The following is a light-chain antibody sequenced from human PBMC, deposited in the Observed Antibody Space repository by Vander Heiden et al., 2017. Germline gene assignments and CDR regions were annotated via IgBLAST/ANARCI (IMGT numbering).Light chain of an antibody. V-gene: IGLV1-51*01. Sequence: QSVLTQPPSVSAAPGQKVTISCSGSNSNVGNNYVSWYQHLPGTAPKLLIYDNNKRPSGIPDRFSGSKSGTSATLGITGLQTGDEADYYCGTWDSSLSAVVFGGGSKLTDL. CDR2: DNN. CDR1: NSNVGNNY. J-gene: IGLJ2*01. CDR3: GTWDSSLSAVV.